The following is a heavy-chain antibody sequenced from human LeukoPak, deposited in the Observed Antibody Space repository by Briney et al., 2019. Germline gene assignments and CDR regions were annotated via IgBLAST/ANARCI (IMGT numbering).Heavy chain of an antibody. CDR3: TTVSMTGGVDCSSGSCQNPYYFDF. J-gene: IGHJ4*02. Sequence: GGSLRLSCAASGFTFSYAWMSWVRQAPGKGLGWVGRIKSKTDGGTTDYAAPVKGRFIISRDDSKNTVYLQMNSLKTEDTAVYYCTTVSMTGGVDCSSGSCQNPYYFDFWGQGTLVTVSS. CDR1: GFTFSYAW. D-gene: IGHD2-15*01. CDR2: IKSKTDGGTT. V-gene: IGHV3-15*01.